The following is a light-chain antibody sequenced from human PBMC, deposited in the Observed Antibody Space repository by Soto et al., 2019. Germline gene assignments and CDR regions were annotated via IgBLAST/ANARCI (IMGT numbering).Light chain of an antibody. J-gene: IGKJ1*01. CDR1: QTISSS. CDR3: QHMAT. CDR2: RAS. V-gene: IGKV1-5*03. Sequence: DIQMTQSPSTLSASVGDRVTITCRASQTISSSLAWYQQKPGKAPKPLIYRASSLESGVPSRFSGSGSRTEFTLTISSLQPYDFATYFCQHMATFGQGTKVEIK.